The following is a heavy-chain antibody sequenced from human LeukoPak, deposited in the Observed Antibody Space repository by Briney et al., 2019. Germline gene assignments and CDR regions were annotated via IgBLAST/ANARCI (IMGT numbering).Heavy chain of an antibody. V-gene: IGHV4-59*08. J-gene: IGHJ4*02. D-gene: IGHD5-18*01. CDR2: IYYSGST. CDR3: ASLGYSYGLDY. Sequence: SETLSLTCTVSGGSISSYYWSWIRQPPGKGLEWIGYIYYSGSTNYNPSLKSRVTISVDTSKNQFSLKLSSVTAADTAVYYCASLGYSYGLDYWGQGTLVTVSS. CDR1: GGSISSYY.